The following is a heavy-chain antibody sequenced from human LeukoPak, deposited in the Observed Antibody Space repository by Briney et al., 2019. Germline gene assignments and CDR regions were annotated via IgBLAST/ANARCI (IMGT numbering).Heavy chain of an antibody. CDR1: GFTFSSYS. V-gene: IGHV3-7*01. D-gene: IGHD5-24*01. Sequence: PGGSLRLSCAASGFTFSSYSMSWVRQAPGKGLEWVANINQDGREKYYVDSVKGRYTISRDNAKNSLYLQMNNLRAEDTAVYYCAREGMTTITYDYWGQGILVTVSS. CDR2: INQDGREK. CDR3: AREGMTTITYDY. J-gene: IGHJ4*02.